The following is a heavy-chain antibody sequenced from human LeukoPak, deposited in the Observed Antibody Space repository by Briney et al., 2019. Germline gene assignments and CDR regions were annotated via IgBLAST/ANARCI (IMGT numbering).Heavy chain of an antibody. V-gene: IGHV3-74*01. J-gene: IGHJ5*02. Sequence: GGSLRLSCAASVFSLTNYGMHWVRQTPGKGLVGVSRINHDGRLRNYADSVKGGFTVSRDIAKNTLYLHMSSLGAGDSAIYYCSRDVFSLGASWGLGTLVIVSS. CDR2: INHDGRLR. CDR1: VFSLTNYG. CDR3: SRDVFSLGAS. D-gene: IGHD4-17*01.